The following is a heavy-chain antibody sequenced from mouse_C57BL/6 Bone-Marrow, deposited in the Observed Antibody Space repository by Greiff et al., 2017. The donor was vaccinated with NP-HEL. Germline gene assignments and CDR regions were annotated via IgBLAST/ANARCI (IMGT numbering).Heavy chain of an antibody. J-gene: IGHJ4*01. CDR2: INPSSGYT. CDR1: GYTFTSYW. CDR3: ARSSMVTPLYAMDY. V-gene: IGHV1-7*01. Sequence: VQGVESGAELAKPGASVKLSCKASGYTFTSYWMHWVKQRPGQGLEWIGYINPSSGYTKYNQKFKDKATLTADKSSSTAYMQLSSLTYEDSAVYYCARSSMVTPLYAMDYWGQGTSVTVSS. D-gene: IGHD2-2*01.